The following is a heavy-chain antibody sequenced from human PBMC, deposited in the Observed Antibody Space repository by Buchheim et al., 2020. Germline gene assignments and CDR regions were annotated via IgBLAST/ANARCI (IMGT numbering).Heavy chain of an antibody. CDR1: GDSISGGSYY. Sequence: QVQLQESGPGLVKPSQTLSLTCTVSGDSISGGSYYWSWIRQPAGKGLEWIGRINTSGSTNYNPSLKSRVTISVDTSKNQFSLKLSSVTAADTAVYYCAREGDYDFWNGYYYHYGLDVWGQGTT. J-gene: IGHJ6*02. D-gene: IGHD3-3*01. V-gene: IGHV4-61*02. CDR3: AREGDYDFWNGYYYHYGLDV. CDR2: INTSGST.